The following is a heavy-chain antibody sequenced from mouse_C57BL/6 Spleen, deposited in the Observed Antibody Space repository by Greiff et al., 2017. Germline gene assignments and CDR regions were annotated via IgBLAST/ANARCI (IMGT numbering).Heavy chain of an antibody. CDR1: GFSLTSYG. V-gene: IGHV2-2*01. D-gene: IGHD1-1*01. CDR2: IWSGGST. Sequence: VKLMESGPGLVQPSQSLSITCTVSGFSLTSYGVHWVRQSPGKGLEWLGVIWSGGSTDYKAAFISRLSISKDNSKSQVFFKMNSLQAEDTAIYYCASGSSHAMDYWGQGTSVTVSS. J-gene: IGHJ4*01. CDR3: ASGSSHAMDY.